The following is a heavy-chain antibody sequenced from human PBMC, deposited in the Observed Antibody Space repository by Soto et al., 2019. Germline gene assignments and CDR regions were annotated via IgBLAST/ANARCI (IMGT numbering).Heavy chain of an antibody. V-gene: IGHV4-59*08. CDR1: GGSISSYY. CDR3: ARQFFRRPFGRLIVTAFDS. D-gene: IGHD3-16*02. Sequence: SETLSLTCTVSGGSISSYYWSWIRQPPGKGLAWIGYIYYSGSTNYNPSLKSRLTMSVDTSKNDFSLTLRSVTAADTAVYFCARQFFRRPFGRLIVTAFDSWGQGSLVTVSS. CDR2: IYYSGST. J-gene: IGHJ4*02.